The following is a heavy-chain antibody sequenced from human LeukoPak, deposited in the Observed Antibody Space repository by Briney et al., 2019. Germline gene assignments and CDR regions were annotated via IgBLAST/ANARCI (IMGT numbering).Heavy chain of an antibody. V-gene: IGHV1-18*01. Sequence: ASVKVSCKVSGYESTGYTFPKDGINWIRQAPGQGLEWMGWISVRDGDTNYAQNIQDRVTMTTDTPTRTFYMEVRSLRSDDTAVYYCARLKFGVNSSDKWGQGTLVTVSS. CDR1: GYESTGYTFPKDG. J-gene: IGHJ4*02. D-gene: IGHD4-23*01. CDR3: ARLKFGVNSSDK. CDR2: ISVRDGDT.